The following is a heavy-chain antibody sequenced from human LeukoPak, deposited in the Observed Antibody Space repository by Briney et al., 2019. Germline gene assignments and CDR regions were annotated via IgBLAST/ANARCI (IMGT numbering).Heavy chain of an antibody. V-gene: IGHV3-66*01. Sequence: PGGSLRLSCAASGFTLSRNYMSWVRQAPGKGLDGVSVIYSGGSTHYADSVKGRFTISRDNSKNTLYLQMNSLRAEDTAVYYCARDPMVRGVIYPWGQGTLVTVSS. D-gene: IGHD3-10*01. J-gene: IGHJ5*02. CDR2: IYSGGST. CDR1: GFTLSRNY. CDR3: ARDPMVRGVIYP.